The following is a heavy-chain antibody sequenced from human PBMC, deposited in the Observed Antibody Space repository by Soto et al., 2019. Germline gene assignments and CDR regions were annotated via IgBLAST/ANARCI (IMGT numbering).Heavy chain of an antibody. V-gene: IGHV3-7*03. CDR1: GFTFSSYW. CDR2: IKYDGSEN. Sequence: GGSLRLSCAASGFTFSSYWMSWVRQAPGRGLEWMANIKYDGSENYYVDSVKGRLTISRDNAKHSLYLQMNSLRAEDTAVYYCASSPHKDSRPDYWGQGTLVTVSS. J-gene: IGHJ4*02. CDR3: ASSPHKDSRPDY. D-gene: IGHD3-22*01.